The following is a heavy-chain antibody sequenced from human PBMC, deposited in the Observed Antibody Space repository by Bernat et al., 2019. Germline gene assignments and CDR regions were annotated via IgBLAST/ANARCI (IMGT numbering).Heavy chain of an antibody. J-gene: IGHJ4*02. D-gene: IGHD3-16*01. CDR2: INQDGSEK. V-gene: IGHV3-7*03. CDR1: GFAFNTNW. CDR3: AREGGAGYSFDY. Sequence: EVQLVESGGGLVQPGGSLRLSCAASGFAFNTNWMTWVRQAPGKGLEWVANINQDGSEKYYVNSVKGRFTIFRDNTKGSLFLQMNGLRAEDTAYYYCAREGGAGYSFDYWGQGALVTVSS.